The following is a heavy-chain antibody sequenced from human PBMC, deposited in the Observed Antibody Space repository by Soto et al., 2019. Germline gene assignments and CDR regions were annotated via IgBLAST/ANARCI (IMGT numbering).Heavy chain of an antibody. CDR2: IYSGGYT. V-gene: IGHV3-53*01. J-gene: IGHJ4*02. Sequence: EVQLVESGGGLIQPGGSLRLSCAVSGFTVSNNYMSWVRQAPGKGLEGVSVIYSGGYTAYGDSVKGRFTISRDNSKNNQYPKMKSPRAPRAGFYYGANRAGGGGYWGQGTLVTVSS. CDR3: ANRAGGGGY. D-gene: IGHD3-10*01. CDR1: GFTVSNNY.